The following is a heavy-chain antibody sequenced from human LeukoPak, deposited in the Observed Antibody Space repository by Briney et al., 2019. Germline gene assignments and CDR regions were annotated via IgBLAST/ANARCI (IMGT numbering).Heavy chain of an antibody. J-gene: IGHJ5*02. CDR2: IFYSGST. CDR3: ARRGFPYNWFDP. V-gene: IGHV4-59*12. Sequence: SETLSLTCTVSGGSISSYCWSWIRQPPGKGLEWIGYIFYSGSTNYNPSLKSRVTISVDTSKNQFSLKLSSVTAADTAVYYCARRGFPYNWFDPWGQGTLVTVSS. D-gene: IGHD6-25*01. CDR1: GGSISSYC.